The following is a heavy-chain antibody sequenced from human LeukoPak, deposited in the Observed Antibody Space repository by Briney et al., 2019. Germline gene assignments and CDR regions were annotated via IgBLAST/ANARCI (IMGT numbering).Heavy chain of an antibody. CDR1: GFTFSSYW. J-gene: IGHJ4*02. CDR3: TRFTRSASYEVY. Sequence: PGGSLRLSCAASGFTFSSYWMSWVRQAPGKGLEWVANIKQDGSEKYYVDSVKGRFTISRDNAKNSVYLEMNSLRVEDTAIYYCTRFTRSASYEVYWGQGTLVTVSS. V-gene: IGHV3-7*01. D-gene: IGHD3-10*01. CDR2: IKQDGSEK.